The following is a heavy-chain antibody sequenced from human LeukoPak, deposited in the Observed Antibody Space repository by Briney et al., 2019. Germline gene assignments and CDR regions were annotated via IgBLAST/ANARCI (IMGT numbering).Heavy chain of an antibody. Sequence: SETLSLTCTVSGGSISSYYWSWIRQPPGKGLEWIGYIYYSGSTNYNPSLKSRVTISVDTSKNQFSLKLSSVTAADTAVYYCASGYVIYDILTGYYPHPHPHFDYWGQGTLVTVSS. CDR2: IYYSGST. CDR1: GGSISSYY. CDR3: ASGYVIYDILTGYYPHPHPHFDY. V-gene: IGHV4-59*12. D-gene: IGHD3-9*01. J-gene: IGHJ4*02.